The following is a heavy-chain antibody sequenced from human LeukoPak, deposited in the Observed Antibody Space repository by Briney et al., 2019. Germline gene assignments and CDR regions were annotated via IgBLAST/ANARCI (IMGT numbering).Heavy chain of an antibody. CDR3: AREGRGVPGAIAAVKGFDY. Sequence: ASVTVSSKASGYTFTIYYMHWVGQAPGQGGEWMGIINPSGGSTSYTQKFQGRVTLTRDMSTSTVYMELSSLTSEDTAIYYCAREGRGVPGAIAAVKGFDYWGQGTLVTVSS. CDR2: INPSGGST. D-gene: IGHD6-13*01. V-gene: IGHV1-46*01. CDR1: GYTFTIYY. J-gene: IGHJ4*02.